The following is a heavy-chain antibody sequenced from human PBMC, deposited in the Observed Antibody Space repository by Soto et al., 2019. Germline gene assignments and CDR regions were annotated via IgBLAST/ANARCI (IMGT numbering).Heavy chain of an antibody. CDR3: AGLTLAARPRDY. Sequence: PSETLSLTCTVSGGSISSGGYYWSWIRQHPGKGLEWIGYIYYSGSTYYNPSLKSRVTISVDKSKNQFSLKLSSVTAADTAVYYCAGLTLAARPRDYWGQGTLVTVSS. V-gene: IGHV4-31*09. D-gene: IGHD6-6*01. CDR1: GGSISSGGYY. J-gene: IGHJ4*02. CDR2: IYYSGST.